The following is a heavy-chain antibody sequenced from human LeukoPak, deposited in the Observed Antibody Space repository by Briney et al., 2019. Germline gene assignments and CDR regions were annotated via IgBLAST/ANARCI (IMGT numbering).Heavy chain of an antibody. J-gene: IGHJ6*02. CDR2: ISASGAST. Sequence: GGSLRLSCAASGFTFTTYAMTWVRQAPGKGLEWVSAISASGASTYYTDSVKGRFTMSRDNSKNTLYLQMNSLRAEDTALYYCAKVQYYYDSSGPPPDGTDVWGQGTTVTVSS. CDR1: GFTFTTYA. D-gene: IGHD3-22*01. CDR3: AKVQYYYDSSGPPPDGTDV. V-gene: IGHV3-23*01.